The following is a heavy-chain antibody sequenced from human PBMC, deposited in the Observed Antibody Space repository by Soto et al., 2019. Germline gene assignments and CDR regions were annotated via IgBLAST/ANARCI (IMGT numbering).Heavy chain of an antibody. CDR3: ARSHYTYGLLIDY. J-gene: IGHJ4*02. V-gene: IGHV4-39*01. Sequence: QVQLQESGPGLVKPSETLSLTCSVSGDSITTNGYYWGWIRQPPGKGLQWIGNVYSTGSTFSHPSITSGVFTSVDTSNNKFSLRLTSVTAADTAVYYCARSHYTYGLLIDYWGPGSMVTVSS. CDR1: GDSITTNGYY. D-gene: IGHD2-8*01. CDR2: VYSTGST.